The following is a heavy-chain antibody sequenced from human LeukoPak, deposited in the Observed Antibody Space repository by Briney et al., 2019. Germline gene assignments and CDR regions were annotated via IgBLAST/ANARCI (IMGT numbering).Heavy chain of an antibody. CDR3: VRNNAMDV. CDR1: GFTFSTYW. D-gene: IGHD2-8*01. CDR2: IRQDGSAK. V-gene: IGHV3-7*03. J-gene: IGHJ6*02. Sequence: GGSLRLSCAASGFTFSTYWMSWVRQAPGKGLEWVANIRQDGSAKYYLDSVKGRFTISRDNAKNSLYLQMNSLRAEDTALYYCVRNNAMDVWGQGTTVIVSS.